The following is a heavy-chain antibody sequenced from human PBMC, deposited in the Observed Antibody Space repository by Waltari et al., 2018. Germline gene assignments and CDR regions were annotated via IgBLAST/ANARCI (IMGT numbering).Heavy chain of an antibody. CDR3: ARDWGYYSDTSGYPSNWFGP. CDR1: GYTFTGYY. Sequence: QVQLVQSGAEVKKPGASVKVSCKASGYTFTGYYFHWVRQAPGQGLEWMGRTNPNTGEPTYAQEFQVRVTMTRDTSISTAYMELTSLRSEDTAVYYCARDWGYYSDTSGYPSNWFGPWGQGTLVTVSS. V-gene: IGHV1-2*06. D-gene: IGHD3-22*01. J-gene: IGHJ5*02. CDR2: TNPNTGEP.